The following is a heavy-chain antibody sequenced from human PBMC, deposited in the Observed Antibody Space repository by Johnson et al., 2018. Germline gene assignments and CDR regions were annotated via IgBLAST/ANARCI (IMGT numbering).Heavy chain of an antibody. CDR3: AKEPQYNWNDEAFDI. CDR2: ISYDGSNK. D-gene: IGHD1-20*01. Sequence: QVRLVQSGGGVVQPGRTLRLSCAASGFTFSSYGMHWVRQAPGKGLEWVAVISYDGSNKYYADSVKGRFPISRDNANNSLYLQMHILRAEDTALYYCAKEPQYNWNDEAFDIWVQGTMVTVSS. J-gene: IGHJ3*02. V-gene: IGHV3-30*18. CDR1: GFTFSSYG.